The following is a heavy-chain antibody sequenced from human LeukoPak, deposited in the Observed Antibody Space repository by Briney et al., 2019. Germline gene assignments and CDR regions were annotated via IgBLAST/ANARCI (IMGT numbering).Heavy chain of an antibody. D-gene: IGHD2-2*01. Sequence: SETLSLTCAVSGYTISSGYYWGWIRQPPGKGLEWIGSIYHSGSTYYNPSLKSRVTISVDTSKNQFSLKLSSVTAADTAVYYCARVTCSSTSCRKKYYYYYYGMDVWVKGTTVTVSS. CDR3: ARVTCSSTSCRKKYYYYYYGMDV. J-gene: IGHJ6*04. CDR2: IYHSGST. CDR1: GYTISSGYY. V-gene: IGHV4-38-2*01.